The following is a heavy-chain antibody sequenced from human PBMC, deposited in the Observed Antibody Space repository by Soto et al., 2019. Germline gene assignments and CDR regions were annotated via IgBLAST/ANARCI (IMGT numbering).Heavy chain of an antibody. CDR1: GCTFSSYA. D-gene: IGHD5-12*01. J-gene: IGHJ5*02. V-gene: IGHV1-69*13. Sequence: SVKVSCKASGCTFSSYAISWVREAPGQGLEWMGGIIPIFGTANYAQKFQGRVTITADESTSTAYMELSSLRSEETAVYYCARDREGGYSGYDANWFDPWGQGKLVTVSS. CDR3: ARDREGGYSGYDANWFDP. CDR2: IIPIFGTA.